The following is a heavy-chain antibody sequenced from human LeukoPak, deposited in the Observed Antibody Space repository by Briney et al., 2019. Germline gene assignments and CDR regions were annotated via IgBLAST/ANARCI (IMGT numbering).Heavy chain of an antibody. CDR1: GFTFSSYG. Sequence: GGSLRLSCAASGFTFSSYGMHWVRQAPGKGLEWVAFIRYDGSNKYYADSVKGRFTISRDNSKNTLYLQMNSLRAEDTAVYYCAKDTVLNDAFDIWGQGAMVTVSS. J-gene: IGHJ3*02. CDR2: IRYDGSNK. D-gene: IGHD4-17*01. V-gene: IGHV3-30*02. CDR3: AKDTVLNDAFDI.